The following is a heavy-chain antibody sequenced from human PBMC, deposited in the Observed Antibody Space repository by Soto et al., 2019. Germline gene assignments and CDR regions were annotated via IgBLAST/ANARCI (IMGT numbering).Heavy chain of an antibody. CDR3: VKASSTNVYNFDS. V-gene: IGHV3-23*01. D-gene: IGHD1-1*01. CDR2: ISVSGGST. Sequence: EVHLLESGGGLVQPGGSLRLSCAASGYTFSSYAMSWVRQAPGMGLEWVSAISVSGGSTYYADSVRGRFTISRDNSKNTLSLQMTSLRAEDTAVYFCVKASSTNVYNFDSWGQGTLVTVSS. J-gene: IGHJ4*02. CDR1: GYTFSSYA.